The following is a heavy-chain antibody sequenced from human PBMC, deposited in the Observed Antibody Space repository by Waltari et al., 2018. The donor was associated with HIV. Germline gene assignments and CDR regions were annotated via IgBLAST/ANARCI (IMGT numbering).Heavy chain of an antibody. CDR2: INTKTGNP. Sequence: QVQLVQSGSELKKPGASVNVFCKASGYTFINYAMNWVRQAPGQGLEWMGWINTKTGNPTYAQGFTGRFVFALDTSVRTAYLQISSLKAEDTAVYYCARGSYCGGDCYSGGDWFDPWGQGTLVTVSS. CDR3: ARGSYCGGDCYSGGDWFDP. J-gene: IGHJ5*02. CDR1: GYTFINYA. D-gene: IGHD2-21*02. V-gene: IGHV7-4-1*02.